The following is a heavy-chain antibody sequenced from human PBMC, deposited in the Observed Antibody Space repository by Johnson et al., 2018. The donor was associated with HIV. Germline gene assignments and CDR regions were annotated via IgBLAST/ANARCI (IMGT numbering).Heavy chain of an antibody. V-gene: IGHV3-30-3*01. CDR2: ISYDGSNK. CDR3: ARDWSRNSREVAFDI. CDR1: GFTFSSYA. D-gene: IGHD1-14*01. J-gene: IGHJ3*02. Sequence: QVQLVESGGGVVQPGRSLRLSCAASGFTFSSYAMHWVRQAPGKGLEWVAVISYDGSNKYYADSVKGRFTISRDNSKNTLYLQMKSLRAEDTAVYYCARDWSRNSREVAFDIWGQGTMVTVSS.